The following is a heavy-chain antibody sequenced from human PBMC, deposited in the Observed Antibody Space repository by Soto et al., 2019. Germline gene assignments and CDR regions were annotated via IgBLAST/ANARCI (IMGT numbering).Heavy chain of an antibody. CDR3: ARLGYCSGGSCYQVFDY. CDR1: GGSISSGGYS. CDR2: IYHSGST. Sequence: QLQLQESGSGLVKPSQTLSLTCAVSGGSISSGGYSWSWIRQPPGKGLEWIGYIYHSGSTYYNPSRKSRVTISVDRSKNQFSLKLSSVTAADTAVYYCARLGYCSGGSCYQVFDYWGQGTLVTVSS. J-gene: IGHJ4*02. V-gene: IGHV4-30-2*01. D-gene: IGHD2-15*01.